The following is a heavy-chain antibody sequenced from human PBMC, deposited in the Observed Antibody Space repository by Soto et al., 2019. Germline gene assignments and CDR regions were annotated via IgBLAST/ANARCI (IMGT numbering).Heavy chain of an antibody. Sequence: GGSLRLSCAASGFTFSSYGMHWVRQAPGKGLEWVAVISYDGSNKYYADSVKGRFTISRDNSKNTLYLQMNSLRAEDTAVYYCAKDLSYYDSIRGGGRGMDVWGQGTTVTVSS. CDR2: ISYDGSNK. V-gene: IGHV3-30*18. J-gene: IGHJ6*02. CDR1: GFTFSSYG. D-gene: IGHD3-22*01. CDR3: AKDLSYYDSIRGGGRGMDV.